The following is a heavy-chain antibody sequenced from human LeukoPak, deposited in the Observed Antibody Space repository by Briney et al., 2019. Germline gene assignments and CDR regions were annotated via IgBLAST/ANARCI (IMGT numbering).Heavy chain of an antibody. D-gene: IGHD3-9*01. V-gene: IGHV3-23*01. J-gene: IGHJ4*02. CDR2: ISGSGGST. Sequence: GGSLRLSCAASGFTFSSYAMSWVRQAPGKGLEWVSAISGSGGSTYYADSVEGRFTISRDNSKNTLYLQMNSLRAEDTAVYYCAKSFSPLRYFDWLLSNPPTPFDYWGQGTLVTVSS. CDR1: GFTFSSYA. CDR3: AKSFSPLRYFDWLLSNPPTPFDY.